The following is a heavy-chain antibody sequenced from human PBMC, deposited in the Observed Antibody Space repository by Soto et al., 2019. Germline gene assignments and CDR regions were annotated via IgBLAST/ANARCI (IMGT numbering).Heavy chain of an antibody. J-gene: IGHJ4*02. CDR1: GLTFVNYG. CDR3: VKDRSLAVADVYYFDY. CDR2: ISSSSRRT. D-gene: IGHD6-19*01. Sequence: PGGALRLSCETSGLTFVNYGMGGVRQAPGKGLDGVSGISSSSRRTYYADSVGGRFTISRDNAKNTLYLQMSSLRGDDTAVYYCVKDRSLAVADVYYFDYWGPGSLVTVS. V-gene: IGHV3-23*01.